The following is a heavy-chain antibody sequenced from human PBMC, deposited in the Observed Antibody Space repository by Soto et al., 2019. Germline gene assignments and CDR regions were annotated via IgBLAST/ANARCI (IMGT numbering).Heavy chain of an antibody. CDR3: AGWPTDSYYYYGMDV. Sequence: SVKVSCKASGGTFSSYAISWVRQAPGQGLEWMGGIIPIFGTANYAQKFQGRVTITADESTSTAYMELSSLGSEGTAGYYCAGWPTDSYYYYGMDVWGQGTTVTVSS. CDR2: IIPIFGTA. CDR1: GGTFSSYA. V-gene: IGHV1-69*13. J-gene: IGHJ6*02.